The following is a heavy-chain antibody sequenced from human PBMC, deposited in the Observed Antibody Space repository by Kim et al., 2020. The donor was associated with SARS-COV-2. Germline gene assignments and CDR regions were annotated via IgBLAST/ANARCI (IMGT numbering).Heavy chain of an antibody. Sequence: SETLSLTCTVSGGSISSYYWSWIRQPPGKGLEWIGYIYYSGSTNYNPSLKSRVTISVDTSKNQFSLKLSSVTAADTAVYYCARGPYCSGGSCYSNGYDYWGQGTLVTVSS. CDR2: IYYSGST. CDR1: GGSISSYY. CDR3: ARGPYCSGGSCYSNGYDY. D-gene: IGHD2-15*01. J-gene: IGHJ4*02. V-gene: IGHV4-59*13.